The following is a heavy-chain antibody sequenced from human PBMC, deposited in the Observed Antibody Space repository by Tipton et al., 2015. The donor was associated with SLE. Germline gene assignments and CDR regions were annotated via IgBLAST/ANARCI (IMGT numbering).Heavy chain of an antibody. CDR2: ISSSGSTI. Sequence: SLRLSCAASGFTFSSYEMNWVRQAPGRGLEWVSYISSSGSTIYYADSVKGRFTISRDNAKNSLYLQMNSLRAEDTAVYYCASELGIGFDYWGQGTLVTVSS. CDR3: ASELGIGFDY. V-gene: IGHV3-48*03. CDR1: GFTFSSYE. J-gene: IGHJ4*02. D-gene: IGHD7-27*01.